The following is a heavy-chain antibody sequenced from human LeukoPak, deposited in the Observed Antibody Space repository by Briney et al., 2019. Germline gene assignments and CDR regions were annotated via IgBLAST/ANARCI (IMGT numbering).Heavy chain of an antibody. Sequence: GGSLRLSCAASGFTFSSYGMHWVRQAPGKGLEWVAVIWYDGSNKYYADSVKGRFTISRDNSKNTLYLQMNSLRAEDTAVYYCARGFIAVAGPFDYWGQGTLVTVSS. CDR1: GFTFSSYG. CDR2: IWYDGSNK. CDR3: ARGFIAVAGPFDY. J-gene: IGHJ4*02. D-gene: IGHD6-19*01. V-gene: IGHV3-33*01.